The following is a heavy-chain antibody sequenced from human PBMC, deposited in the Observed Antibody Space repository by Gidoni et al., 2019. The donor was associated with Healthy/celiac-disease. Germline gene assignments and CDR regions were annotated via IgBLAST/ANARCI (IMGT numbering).Heavy chain of an antibody. D-gene: IGHD1-20*01. Sequence: QVQLVQSGAEVKKPGSSVKVSCKASGGTCSSYAISWVRQAPGQGLEWMGGIIPIFCTATSAQKFQGRVTITADESTSTAYMELSSLRSEDTAVYYCATNPETTQYNWNFHYWGQGTLVTVSS. J-gene: IGHJ4*02. CDR1: GGTCSSYA. CDR2: IIPIFCTA. V-gene: IGHV1-69*01. CDR3: ATNPETTQYNWNFHY.